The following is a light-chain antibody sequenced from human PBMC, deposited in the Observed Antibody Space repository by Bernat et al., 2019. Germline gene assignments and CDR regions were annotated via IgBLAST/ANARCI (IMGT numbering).Light chain of an antibody. V-gene: IGKV3-11*01. CDR3: HRRSNLYT. Sequence: EIVLTQSPATLSLSPGERATLSCRASQSASSYLAWYQQKPGQALRLLIYDASNRATGIPARFSCSGSGTDFTLTISSLEPEDFAVYYCHRRSNLYTFGPGTKLEI. CDR2: DAS. J-gene: IGKJ2*01. CDR1: QSASSY.